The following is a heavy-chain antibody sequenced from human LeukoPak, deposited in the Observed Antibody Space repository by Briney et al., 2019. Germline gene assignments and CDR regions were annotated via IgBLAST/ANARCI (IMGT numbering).Heavy chain of an antibody. CDR2: IKSKTDGGTT. J-gene: IGHJ3*02. V-gene: IGHV3-15*01. CDR1: GFTFSSYA. D-gene: IGHD3-22*01. CDR3: TTYYDSSGYYYGSDDAFDI. Sequence: GGSLRLSCAASGFTFSSYAMSWVRQAPGKGLEWVGRIKSKTDGGTTDYAAPVKGRFTISRDDSKNTLYLQMNSLKTEDTAVYYCTTYYDSSGYYYGSDDAFDIWGQGTMVTVSS.